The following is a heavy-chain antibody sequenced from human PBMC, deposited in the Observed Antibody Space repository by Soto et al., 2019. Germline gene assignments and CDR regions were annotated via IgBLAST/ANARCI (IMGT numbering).Heavy chain of an antibody. Sequence: PGGSLRLSCAVTGFDFTTCAMHWVRQTPDKGLEWVAIIWFDGIKEFYAESVRGRFTISIDTSKNTVFLQMNNVRAGDTALYYCTRATFDVWGQGTTVTVSS. J-gene: IGHJ6*02. V-gene: IGHV3-33*01. CDR1: GFDFTTCA. CDR2: IWFDGIKE. CDR3: TRATFDV.